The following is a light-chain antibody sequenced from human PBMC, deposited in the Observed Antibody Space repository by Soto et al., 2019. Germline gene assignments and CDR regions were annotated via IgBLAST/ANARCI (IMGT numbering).Light chain of an antibody. V-gene: IGKV1-17*01. Sequence: DIQMTQSPSSLSASVGDRVNINGVASQGIRNDLGWYQQKTGKDPERLIYAASSLQSGVTSRFSVIGSGTEFTLTISSLQPEDVSTYDCLQHNSYPRTFAQGTKLEIK. J-gene: IGKJ2*01. CDR1: QGIRND. CDR2: AAS. CDR3: LQHNSYPRT.